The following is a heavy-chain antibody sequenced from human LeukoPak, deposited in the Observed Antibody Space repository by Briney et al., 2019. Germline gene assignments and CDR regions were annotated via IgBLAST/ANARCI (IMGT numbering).Heavy chain of an antibody. J-gene: IGHJ4*02. V-gene: IGHV3-21*01. CDR1: GFTFSNFA. D-gene: IGHD6-13*01. CDR3: ARIGAGSSRHY. CDR2: IVGSSST. Sequence: GGSLRLSCAASGFTFSNFAMTWVRQAPGKGLEWVSSIVGSSSTYYADSLKVRFTISRDNAKNSLYLQMNSLRAEDTAVYYCARIGAGSSRHYWGQGTLVTVSS.